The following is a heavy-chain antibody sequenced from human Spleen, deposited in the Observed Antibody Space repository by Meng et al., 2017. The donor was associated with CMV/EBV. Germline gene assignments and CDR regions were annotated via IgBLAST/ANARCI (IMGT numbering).Heavy chain of an antibody. CDR1: GYSFTSYW. CDR2: IYPGDSDT. CDR3: ARRGHGDYATNPYFDY. V-gene: IGHV5-51*01. J-gene: IGHJ4*02. D-gene: IGHD4-17*01. Sequence: KVSCKGSGYSFTSYWIGWVRQMPGKGLEWMGVIYPGDSDTRYSPSFEDEVTISADKSLSTAYLQWSSLKASDTAIYYCARRGHGDYATNPYFDYWGQGTLVTVSS.